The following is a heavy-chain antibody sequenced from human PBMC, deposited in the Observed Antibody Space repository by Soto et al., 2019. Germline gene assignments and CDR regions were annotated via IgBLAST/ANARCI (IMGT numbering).Heavy chain of an antibody. CDR3: ASAPSGY. Sequence: QGQLVQSGAEVKKPGASVKISCESSGYSFTSLFIHWVRQAPGQRPEWMGWIHGGNGDTKYSQKLQGRVTITRDTSASTAHMELGSLRPEDTAVYFCASAPSGYWGQGTLVTVSS. CDR1: GYSFTSLF. V-gene: IGHV1-3*01. D-gene: IGHD3-10*01. CDR2: IHGGNGDT. J-gene: IGHJ4*02.